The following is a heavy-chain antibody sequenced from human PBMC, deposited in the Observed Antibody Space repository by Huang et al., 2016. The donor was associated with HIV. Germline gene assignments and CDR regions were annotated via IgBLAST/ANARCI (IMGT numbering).Heavy chain of an antibody. V-gene: IGHV3-30*04. Sequence: QVQLVESGGGVVQPGRSLRLSCAASGFTFSNYAMHWVRQAPGKGLELVTLISYTGSNIYYTDSVKGRFSISRDNSKSTMYLHMNTLRVEDTAVYYCARGRDGRSGFYFGDFDNWGQGILVTVSS. CDR2: ISYTGSNI. J-gene: IGHJ4*02. D-gene: IGHD3-22*01. CDR1: GFTFSNYA. CDR3: ARGRDGRSGFYFGDFDN.